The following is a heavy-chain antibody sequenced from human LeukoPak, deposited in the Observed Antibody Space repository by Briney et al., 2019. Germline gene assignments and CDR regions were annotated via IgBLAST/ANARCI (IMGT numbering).Heavy chain of an antibody. V-gene: IGHV4-39*01. D-gene: IGHD3-16*01. J-gene: IGHJ4*02. CDR3: ARNNSIMENFDS. CDR2: IYYSGST. CDR1: GGPISRSTTFY. Sequence: SETLSLSCTVSGGPISRSTTFYWGWIRHSPGKGLECIGSIYYSGSTYYNPSVKSRVTISVDTSKNQFSLNLNSVTVADTAVYYCARNNSIMENFDSWGQGTLVTVSS.